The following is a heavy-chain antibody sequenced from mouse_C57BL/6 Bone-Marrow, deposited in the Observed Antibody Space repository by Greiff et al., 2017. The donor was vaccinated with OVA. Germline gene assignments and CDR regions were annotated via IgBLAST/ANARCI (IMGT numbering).Heavy chain of an antibody. CDR1: GYTFTEYT. V-gene: IGHV1-62-2*01. Sequence: VQLKESGAELVKPGASVKLSCKASGYTFTEYTIHWVKQRSGQGLEWIGWFYPGSGSIKYNEKFKDKATLTADKSSSTVYMELSRLTSEDSAVYFCARHEEGYDGYHWYFDVWGTGTTVTVSS. D-gene: IGHD2-3*01. CDR2: FYPGSGSI. CDR3: ARHEEGYDGYHWYFDV. J-gene: IGHJ1*03.